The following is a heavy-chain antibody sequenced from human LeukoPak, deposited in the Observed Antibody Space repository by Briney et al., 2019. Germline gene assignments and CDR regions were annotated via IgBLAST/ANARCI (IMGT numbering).Heavy chain of an antibody. Sequence: PGGSLRLSCAASGFTFSTYSMNWVRQAPGKGLEWVAVISYDGSNKYYADSVKGRFTISRDNSKNTLYLQMNSLRAEDTAVYYCATSSSGYSYGYLWFWGQGTLVTVSS. CDR1: GFTFSTYS. CDR2: ISYDGSNK. J-gene: IGHJ4*02. D-gene: IGHD5-18*01. CDR3: ATSSSGYSYGYLWF. V-gene: IGHV3-30*03.